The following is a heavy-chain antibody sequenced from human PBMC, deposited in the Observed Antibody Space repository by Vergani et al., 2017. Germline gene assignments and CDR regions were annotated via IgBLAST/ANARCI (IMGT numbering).Heavy chain of an antibody. J-gene: IGHJ4*02. CDR1: GFTFSSYW. CDR3: TRSDFSTTICYIGGDY. D-gene: IGHD2-2*02. V-gene: IGHV3-49*04. CDR2: IRSKAYGGTT. Sequence: EVQLVESGGGLVQPGGSLRLSCAASGFTFSSYWMHWVRQAPGKGLEWVGFIRSKAYGGTTEYAASVKGRFSISRDDSKSIAYLQMNSLKTEDTAVYYCTRSDFSTTICYIGGDYWGQGTLVTVSS.